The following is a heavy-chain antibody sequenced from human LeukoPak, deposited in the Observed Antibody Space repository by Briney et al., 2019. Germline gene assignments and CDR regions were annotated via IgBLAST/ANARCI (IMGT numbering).Heavy chain of an antibody. D-gene: IGHD3-9*01. J-gene: IGHJ5*01. CDR3: VRDWDHFDFDS. CDR2: IKGDGSHT. CDR1: GFPFSSYV. V-gene: IGHV3-74*01. Sequence: GGSLRLSCEASGFPFSSYVMSWVRQAPGKGLVWVSRIKGDGSHTIYADSVKGRFTISRDNAKNTLYLQMKSLRAEDTAVYYCVRDWDHFDFDSWGLGTLVTVSS.